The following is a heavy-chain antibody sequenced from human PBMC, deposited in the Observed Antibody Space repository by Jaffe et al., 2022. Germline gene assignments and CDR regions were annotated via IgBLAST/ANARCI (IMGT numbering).Heavy chain of an antibody. CDR1: GFSFSDYT. J-gene: IGHJ4*02. D-gene: IGHD3-10*01. Sequence: DVQLAESGGGLVKPGGSLRLSCAASGFSFSDYTMHWVRQAPGKGLEWISAISMSSTYIYYGGSVKGRFIISRDNAQKSLYLQLKNLRVEDTAVYYCARDGLGQFGGLAFWGQGTVVTVSS. CDR3: ARDGLGQFGGLAF. CDR2: ISMSSTYI. V-gene: IGHV3-21*02.